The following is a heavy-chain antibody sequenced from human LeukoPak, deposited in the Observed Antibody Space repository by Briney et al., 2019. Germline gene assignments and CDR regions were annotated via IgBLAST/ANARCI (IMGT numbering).Heavy chain of an antibody. CDR1: GFTFTNYA. CDR3: AKDSPLVVRGVRGYFDY. J-gene: IGHJ4*02. V-gene: IGHV3-23*01. CDR2: ITGGGGST. Sequence: GGSLRLSCAASGFTFTNYAMIWVRQAPGKGLEWVSGITGGGGSTDYADSVKGRFSISRDNSKNTLYLQMNSLRAEDTAVYYCAKDSPLVVRGVRGYFDYWGQGSLVTVSS. D-gene: IGHD3-10*01.